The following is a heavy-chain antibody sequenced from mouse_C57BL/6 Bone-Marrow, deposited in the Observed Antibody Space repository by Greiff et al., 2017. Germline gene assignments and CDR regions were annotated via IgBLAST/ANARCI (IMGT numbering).Heavy chain of an antibody. J-gene: IGHJ4*01. CDR3: ARPLRGLYYAMDY. D-gene: IGHD1-1*01. CDR2: ISNLACSI. CDR1: GFTFSDYG. Sequence: EVMLVESGGGLVQPGGSLKLSCAASGFTFSDYGMAWVRQAPRKGPEWVAFISNLACSIYYADTVTGRFTISSENAKDTLYLEMSSLRSEDTAMYCCARPLRGLYYAMDYWGQGTSVTVSS. V-gene: IGHV5-15*04.